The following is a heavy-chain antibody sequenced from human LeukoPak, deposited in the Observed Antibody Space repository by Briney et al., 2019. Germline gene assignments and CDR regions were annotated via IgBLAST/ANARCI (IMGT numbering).Heavy chain of an antibody. CDR2: IRQDGKEI. V-gene: IGHV3-7*01. J-gene: IGHJ1*01. D-gene: IGHD3-9*01. Sequence: GGSLRLSCAASGVSLSNYWMRWVRQAPGKGLEWLAAIRQDGKEIDYADSVKDRFTISRDNTTKSVYLQMNRLRSEDTAVYYCSKEDFDLWGQGSLVTVSS. CDR1: GVSLSNYW. CDR3: SKEDFDL.